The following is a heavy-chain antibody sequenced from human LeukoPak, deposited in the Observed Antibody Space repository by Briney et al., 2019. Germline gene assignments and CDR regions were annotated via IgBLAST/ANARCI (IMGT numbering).Heavy chain of an antibody. D-gene: IGHD6-13*01. V-gene: IGHV3-74*01. CDR3: AREGVWRQQLVDYYYGMDV. CDR2: INSDGSST. CDR1: GFSFSNYW. Sequence: GESLRLSCAASGFSFSNYWFHWVRQAPGKGLVWVSRINSDGSSTSYADSVKGRFTISRDNAKNTLYLQMNSLRAEDTAVYYCAREGVWRQQLVDYYYGMDVWGQGTTVTVSS. J-gene: IGHJ6*02.